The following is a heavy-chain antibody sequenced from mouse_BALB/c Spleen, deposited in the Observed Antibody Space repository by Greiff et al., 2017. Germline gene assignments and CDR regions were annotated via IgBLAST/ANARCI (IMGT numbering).Heavy chain of an antibody. Sequence: VQLQQSGAELVRPGASVTLSCKASGYTFTDYEMHWVKQTPVHGLEWIGAIDPETGGTAYNQKFKGKATLTADKSSSTAYMELRSLTSEDSAVYYCTRSDYGYFFAYWGQGTLVTVSA. CDR1: GYTFTDYE. J-gene: IGHJ3*01. V-gene: IGHV1-15*01. D-gene: IGHD1-2*01. CDR2: IDPETGGT. CDR3: TRSDYGYFFAY.